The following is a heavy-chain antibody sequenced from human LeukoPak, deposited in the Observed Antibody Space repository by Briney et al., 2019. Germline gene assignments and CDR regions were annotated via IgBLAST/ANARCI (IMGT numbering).Heavy chain of an antibody. V-gene: IGHV1-69*13. D-gene: IGHD6-13*01. CDR2: IIPIFGTA. CDR3: ARIAAAGKVYYYYMDV. J-gene: IGHJ6*03. CDR1: GGTFSSYA. Sequence: ASVKVSCKASGGTFSSYAISWVRQAPGQGLEWMGGIIPIFGTANYAQKFQGRVTITADESTSTAYMELSRLRSDDTAVYYCARIAAAGKVYYYYMDVWGKGTTVTVSS.